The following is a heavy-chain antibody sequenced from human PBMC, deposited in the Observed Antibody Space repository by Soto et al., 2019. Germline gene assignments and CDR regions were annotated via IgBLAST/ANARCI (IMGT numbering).Heavy chain of an antibody. J-gene: IGHJ4*02. D-gene: IGHD3-3*01. Sequence: SGTLYLTCTVSGGSISGHYWIWIRQPPGEGMEWIGYIFYSGSTNYNNNPSLKSRVSISVDTSKNQISLKLTSVTAAHMAGYYCANVWLYYYWNGYNPYYFYSWGLGTLVTVSS. V-gene: IGHV4-59*11. CDR3: ANVWLYYYWNGYNPYYFYS. CDR2: IFYSGST. CDR1: GGSISGHY.